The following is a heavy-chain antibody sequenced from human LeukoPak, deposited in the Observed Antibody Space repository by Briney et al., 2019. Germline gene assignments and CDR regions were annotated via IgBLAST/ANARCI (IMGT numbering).Heavy chain of an antibody. V-gene: IGHV1-18*01. CDR1: GYTFTSYG. D-gene: IGHD3-22*01. CDR2: ISAYNGNT. CDR3: AKGNYYDGSGPNYYYYGMGV. J-gene: IGHJ6*02. Sequence: ASVKVSCKASGYTFTSYGITWVRQAPGQGLEWMGWISAYNGNTNYAQKLQGRVTMTTDTSTSTAYMELRSLRSDDTAVYYCAKGNYYDGSGPNYYYYGMGVWGQGTTVTVSS.